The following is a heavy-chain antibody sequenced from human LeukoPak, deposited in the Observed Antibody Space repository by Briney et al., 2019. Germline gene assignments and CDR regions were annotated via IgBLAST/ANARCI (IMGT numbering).Heavy chain of an antibody. CDR1: GFTFSSYG. CDR2: IRYDGSNK. V-gene: IGHV3-30*02. Sequence: GGSLRLSCVASGFTFSSYGMHWVRQAPGKGLEWVAFIRYDGSNKYYADSVKGRFTISRDNSKNTLYLQMNSLRAEDTAVYYCAKEGYGSGSLYYYYYYYMDVWGKGTTVTVSS. J-gene: IGHJ6*03. D-gene: IGHD3-10*01. CDR3: AKEGYGSGSLYYYYYYYMDV.